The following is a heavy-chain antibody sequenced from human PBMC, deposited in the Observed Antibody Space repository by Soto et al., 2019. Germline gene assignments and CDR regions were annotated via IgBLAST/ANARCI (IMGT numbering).Heavy chain of an antibody. CDR2: INPNSGGT. D-gene: IGHD6-6*01. Sequence: ASVKVSCKASGYTFTGYYMHWVRQAPGQGLEWMGWINPNSGGTNYAQKFQGWVTMTRDTSISTAYMELSRLRSDDTAVYYCARALSSIAARDAFDIWGQGTMVTVSS. V-gene: IGHV1-2*04. J-gene: IGHJ3*02. CDR3: ARALSSIAARDAFDI. CDR1: GYTFTGYY.